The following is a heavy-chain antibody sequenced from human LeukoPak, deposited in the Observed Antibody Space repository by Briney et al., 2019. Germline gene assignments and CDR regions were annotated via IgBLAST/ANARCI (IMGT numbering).Heavy chain of an antibody. CDR1: GFTFSDCD. V-gene: IGHV3-21*01. CDR2: ISYRTSHI. J-gene: IGHJ4*02. CDR3: ASQLYCSGNNCLTRNFDY. Sequence: KTGGSLRLSCTASGFTFSDCDMNWFRQAPGKGLEWVSSISYRTSHIYYADSVKGRFTISRDNAKNSLYLQMNSLRAEDTAVYYCASQLYCSGNNCLTRNFDYWGQGTLVTVSS. D-gene: IGHD2-15*01.